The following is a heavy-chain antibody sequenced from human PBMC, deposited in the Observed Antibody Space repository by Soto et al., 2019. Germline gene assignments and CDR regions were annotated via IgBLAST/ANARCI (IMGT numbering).Heavy chain of an antibody. CDR2: ISGSGDST. Sequence: EVQLLESGGGLVQPGGSLRLSCAASGFTFSTYAMNWVRQAPGKGLEWVSGISGSGDSTYYADSVKGRLTVSRDNSTNTLYLQMNSLRGEDTAVFYCAKERSSGWSFDYWGQGTLVTVSP. D-gene: IGHD6-19*01. J-gene: IGHJ4*02. CDR3: AKERSSGWSFDY. CDR1: GFTFSTYA. V-gene: IGHV3-23*01.